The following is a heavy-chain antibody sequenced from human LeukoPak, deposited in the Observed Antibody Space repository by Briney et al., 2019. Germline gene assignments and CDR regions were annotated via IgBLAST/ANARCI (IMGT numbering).Heavy chain of an antibody. CDR1: GYTFTGYY. D-gene: IGHD6-13*01. V-gene: IGHV1-2*02. J-gene: IGHJ4*02. CDR2: INPNSGGT. CDR3: ARGISNRYSDRYFDY. Sequence: ASVKVSCKASGYTFTGYYMHWVQQAPGQGLEWMGWINPNSGGTNYAQKFQGSVTITRNTSISTAYMELSRLRSDDTAVYYCARGISNRYSDRYFDYWGQGTLVTVSS.